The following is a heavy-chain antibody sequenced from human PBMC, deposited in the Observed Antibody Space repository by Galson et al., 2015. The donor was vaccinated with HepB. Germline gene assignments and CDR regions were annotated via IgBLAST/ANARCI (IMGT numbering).Heavy chain of an antibody. CDR2: VTYSGSA. V-gene: IGHV4-59*08. CDR3: ARTTPPSNRAWPYFDS. CDR1: SGSMKSYY. J-gene: IGHJ4*02. Sequence: ETLSLTCSVSSGSMKSYYWSWIRQPPGKRLEWISYVTYSGSAKYNPSLESRLTTSIDTSKNQSSLNLRSVRAADTAMYFCARTTPPSNRAWPYFDSWGQGILVTVSS. D-gene: IGHD1-14*01.